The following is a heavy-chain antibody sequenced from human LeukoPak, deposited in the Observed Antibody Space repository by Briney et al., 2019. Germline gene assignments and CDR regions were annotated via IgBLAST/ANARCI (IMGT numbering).Heavy chain of an antibody. D-gene: IGHD3-22*01. CDR3: ARTYYYDSSGYYPFDY. V-gene: IGHV3-33*01. Sequence: KSGGSLRLSCAASGFTFSSYGMHWVRQAPGKGLEWVSVIWYDGSNKYYADSVKGRFTISRDNSKNTLYLQMNSLRAEDTAVYYCARTYYYDSSGYYPFDYWGQGTLVTVSS. J-gene: IGHJ4*02. CDR2: IWYDGSNK. CDR1: GFTFSSYG.